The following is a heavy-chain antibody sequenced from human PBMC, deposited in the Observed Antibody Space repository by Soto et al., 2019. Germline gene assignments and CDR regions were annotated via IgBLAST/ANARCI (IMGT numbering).Heavy chain of an antibody. CDR3: AKDEYWESHFYYFMDL. Sequence: QVQLVESGGGVVEPGRSLRLSCAASGFTFSSYAMHWVRQAPGKGLEWVAVISHDGSITYYSDSVKGRFTMSRDNSNNTLFLQMSSLRSEDTAIDYCAKDEYWESHFYYFMDLWGRGTTVTVSS. CDR1: GFTFSSYA. V-gene: IGHV3-30*15. J-gene: IGHJ6*03. D-gene: IGHD3-16*01. CDR2: ISHDGSIT.